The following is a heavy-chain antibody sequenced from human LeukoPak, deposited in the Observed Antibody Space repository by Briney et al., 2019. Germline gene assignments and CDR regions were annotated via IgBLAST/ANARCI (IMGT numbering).Heavy chain of an antibody. D-gene: IGHD6-19*01. Sequence: PGGSLRLSCAASGFTFSSSAMSWVRQAPGKGLEWVSSISGSGSGGSTYYADSVKGRFTISRDNSKNTLYLQMNSLRAEDTAVYYCARGVSSRGWWYEVQGGFDYWGQGTLVTVSS. V-gene: IGHV3-23*01. CDR2: ISGSGSGGST. CDR1: GFTFSSSA. CDR3: ARGVSSRGWWYEVQGGFDY. J-gene: IGHJ4*02.